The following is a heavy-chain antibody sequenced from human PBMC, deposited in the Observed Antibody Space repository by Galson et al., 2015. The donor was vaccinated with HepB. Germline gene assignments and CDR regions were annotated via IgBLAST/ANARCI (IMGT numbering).Heavy chain of an antibody. J-gene: IGHJ6*03. V-gene: IGHV3-15*07. Sequence: SLRLSCAASGFTFSNAWMNWVRQAPGKGLEWVGRIKSKTDGGTTDYAAPVKGRFTISRDDSKNTLYLQMNSLKTEDTAVYYCTTASPFIAARYYYYYMDVWGKGTTVTVSS. CDR2: IKSKTDGGTT. D-gene: IGHD6-6*01. CDR3: TTASPFIAARYYYYYMDV. CDR1: GFTFSNAW.